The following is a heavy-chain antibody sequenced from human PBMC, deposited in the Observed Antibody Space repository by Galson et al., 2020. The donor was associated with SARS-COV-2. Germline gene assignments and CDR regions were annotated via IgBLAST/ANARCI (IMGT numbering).Heavy chain of an antibody. Sequence: SEPLSLTCDVHGGSFRGYSWTWIRQAPGKGLEWLREIKSGGDTKYSQSLGSRVTLSPDTSRNQFSLKLTSVSVADTALYFWARGRQGVVPSPVLGLGPFYSYYYMDVWGKGTTVIVSS. D-gene: IGHD3-16*01. J-gene: IGHJ6*03. CDR3: ARGRQGVVPSPVLGLGPFYSYYYMDV. CDR1: GGSFRGYS. CDR2: IKSGGDT. V-gene: IGHV4-34*01.